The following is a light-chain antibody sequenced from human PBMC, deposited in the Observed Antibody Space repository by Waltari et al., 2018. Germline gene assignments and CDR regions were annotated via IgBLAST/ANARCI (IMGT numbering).Light chain of an antibody. V-gene: IGLV2-11*01. Sequence: QSALTQPRSVSGSPGQSVTIPCTRRSSDVRGHYYVSCHHQHPGTAPKLTIFDVTKRPSGVPDRFSGSKSGNTASLTISGLQAEDEADYYCCSYAGSYTLGVFGGGTKLTVL. CDR2: DVT. CDR1: SSDVRGHYY. CDR3: CSYAGSYTLGV. J-gene: IGLJ3*02.